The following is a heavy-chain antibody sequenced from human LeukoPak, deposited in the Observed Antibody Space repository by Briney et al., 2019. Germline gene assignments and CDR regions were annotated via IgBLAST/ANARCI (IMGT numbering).Heavy chain of an antibody. Sequence: QPGGSLRLSCAASGFTFSSYAMSWVRQAPGKGLEWVSAISGSGGSTYYADSVKGRFTISRDNSKNTLYLQMNSLRAEDTAVYYCAKVRRIAVAGTGAFDIWGQGTMVTVSS. CDR3: AKVRRIAVAGTGAFDI. J-gene: IGHJ3*02. CDR1: GFTFSSYA. CDR2: ISGSGGST. D-gene: IGHD6-19*01. V-gene: IGHV3-23*01.